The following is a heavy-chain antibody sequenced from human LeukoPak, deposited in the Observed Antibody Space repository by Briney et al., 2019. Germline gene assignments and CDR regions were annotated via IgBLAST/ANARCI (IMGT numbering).Heavy chain of an antibody. CDR1: GFTFSSYG. CDR2: ISYDGSNK. CDR3: AKEGIRVGATNSRPDY. Sequence: PAGGSLRLSCAASGFTFSSYGMHWVRQAPGKGLEWVAVISYDGSNKNYADSVKGRFTISRVNSNNTLFLQTNSLRAEDTAVYYCAKEGIRVGATNSRPDYWGQGTPVTVSS. V-gene: IGHV3-30*18. D-gene: IGHD1-26*01. J-gene: IGHJ4*02.